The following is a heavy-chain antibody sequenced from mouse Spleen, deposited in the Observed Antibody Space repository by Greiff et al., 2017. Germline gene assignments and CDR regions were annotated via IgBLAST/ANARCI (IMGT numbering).Heavy chain of an antibody. Sequence: VQLQQSGAELVRPGASVKLSCKASGYTFTDYYINWVKQRPGQGLEWIARIYPGSGNTYYNEKFKGKATLTAEKSSSTAYMQLSSLTSEDSAVYFCAREYYGSPFAYWGQGTLVTVSA. D-gene: IGHD1-1*01. CDR1: GYTFTDYY. CDR3: AREYYGSPFAY. CDR2: IYPGSGNT. J-gene: IGHJ3*01. V-gene: IGHV1-76*01.